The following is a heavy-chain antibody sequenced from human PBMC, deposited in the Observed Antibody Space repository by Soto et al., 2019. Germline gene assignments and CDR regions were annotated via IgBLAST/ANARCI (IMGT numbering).Heavy chain of an antibody. CDR3: ARDPGYSAYAFDY. V-gene: IGHV4-4*07. CDR1: GGSISSYY. CDR2: ISAPGST. D-gene: IGHD5-12*01. J-gene: IGHJ4*02. Sequence: PSETLSLTCSVSGGSISSYYWSWSRQPAGKGLEWVGSISAPGSTNYNPSLKSRVTMSVDTSQNQFSLNVSSVTAADTAVYYCARDPGYSAYAFDYWGQGTLVTVSS.